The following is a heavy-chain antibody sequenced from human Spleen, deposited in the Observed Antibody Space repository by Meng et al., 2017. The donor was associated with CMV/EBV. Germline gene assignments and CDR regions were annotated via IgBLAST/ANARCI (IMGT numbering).Heavy chain of an antibody. D-gene: IGHD7-27*01. CDR3: ARAPTRRNWGPADY. Sequence: SETLSLTCTVSGGSISSGGYYWSWIRQHPGKGLEWIGYIYYSGSTYYNPSLKSRVTISVDTSKNQFSLKLSSVTAADTAVYYCARAPTRRNWGPADYWGQGTLVTVSS. J-gene: IGHJ4*02. CDR1: GGSISSGGYY. V-gene: IGHV4-31*03. CDR2: IYYSGST.